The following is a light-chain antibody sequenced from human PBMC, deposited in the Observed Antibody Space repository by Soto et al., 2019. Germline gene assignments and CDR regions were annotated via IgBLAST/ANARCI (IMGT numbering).Light chain of an antibody. V-gene: IGKV1-12*01. CDR2: AAS. J-gene: IGKJ4*01. Sequence: DLQMTQSPSSVAASVGDRVTITCRASQGIGSWLAWYQQKPGKAPKLLISAASNLQGGVPSRFSGSASGTDFTLTISSLQPEDFATYYCQQAYSFPLTCGGGTKVEVK. CDR3: QQAYSFPLT. CDR1: QGIGSW.